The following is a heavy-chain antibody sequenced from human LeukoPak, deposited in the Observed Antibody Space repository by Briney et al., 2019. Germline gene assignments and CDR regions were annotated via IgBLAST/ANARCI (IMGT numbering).Heavy chain of an antibody. CDR1: GYTFTIFD. CDR3: ARGPPNWGMVGY. Sequence: ASVTVSFKASGYTFTIFDFNWVRQATGQGLEWMGWMKSNNGHTGYAQKFQGRVTMTRDTSISTAYMELSSLTFEDTAVYYCARGPPNWGMVGYWGQGTLVTVSS. D-gene: IGHD7-27*01. V-gene: IGHV1-8*01. J-gene: IGHJ4*02. CDR2: MKSNNGHT.